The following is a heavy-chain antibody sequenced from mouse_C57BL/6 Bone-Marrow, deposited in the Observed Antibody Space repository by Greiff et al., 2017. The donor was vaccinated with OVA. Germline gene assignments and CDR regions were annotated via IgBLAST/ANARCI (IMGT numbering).Heavy chain of an antibody. CDR2: IDPANGNT. CDR1: GFNIKNTY. CDR3: APIYDGYRAWFAY. Sequence: VQLQQSVAELVRPGASVKLSCTASGFNIKNTYMHWVKQRPEQGLEWIGRIDPANGNTKYAPKFQGKATITPDTSSNTAYLQLSSLPSEDTAIYYCAPIYDGYRAWFAYWGQGTLVTVSA. J-gene: IGHJ3*01. V-gene: IGHV14-3*01. D-gene: IGHD2-3*01.